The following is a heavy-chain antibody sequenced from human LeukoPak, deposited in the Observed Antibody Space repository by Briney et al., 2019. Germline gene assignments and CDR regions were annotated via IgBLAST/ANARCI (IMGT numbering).Heavy chain of an antibody. V-gene: IGHV3-48*04. J-gene: IGHJ5*02. CDR3: ARAYGGNSGGTNNWFDP. Sequence: PGGSLRLSCAASGFTFSSYSMNWVRQAPGKGLEWVSSISSSGSTIYYADSVKGRFTISRDNAKNSLYLQMNSLRAEDTAVYYCARAYGGNSGGTNNWFDPWGQGTLVTVSS. CDR2: ISSSGSTI. CDR1: GFTFSSYS. D-gene: IGHD4-23*01.